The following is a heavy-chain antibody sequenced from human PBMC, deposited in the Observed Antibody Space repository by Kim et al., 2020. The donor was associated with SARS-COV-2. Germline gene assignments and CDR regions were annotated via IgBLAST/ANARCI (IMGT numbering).Heavy chain of an antibody. CDR1: GFTFSSYA. Sequence: GGSLRLSCAASGFTFSSYAMHWVRQAPGKGLEWVAVISYDGSNKYYADSVKGRFTISRDNSKNTLYLQMNSLRAEDTAVYYCARRSGEIECQQLVRGWGRGETYGMDVWGQGTTVTVSS. D-gene: IGHD6-13*01. CDR3: ARRSGEIECQQLVRGWGRGETYGMDV. CDR2: ISYDGSNK. J-gene: IGHJ6*02. V-gene: IGHV3-30*04.